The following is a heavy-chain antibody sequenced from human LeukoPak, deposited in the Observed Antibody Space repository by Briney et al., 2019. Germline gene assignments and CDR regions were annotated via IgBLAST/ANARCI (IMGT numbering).Heavy chain of an antibody. D-gene: IGHD3-22*01. CDR1: GGSISSGSYY. V-gene: IGHV4-61*02. Sequence: KSSQTLSLTCTVSGGSISSGSYYWSWIRLPAGKGLEWIGRIYTSGSTNYNPSLKSRVTISVDTSKNQFSLKLSSVTAADTAVYYCARDLDYYDSSGYYSYYYMDVWGKGTTVTISS. CDR3: ARDLDYYDSSGYYSYYYMDV. CDR2: IYTSGST. J-gene: IGHJ6*03.